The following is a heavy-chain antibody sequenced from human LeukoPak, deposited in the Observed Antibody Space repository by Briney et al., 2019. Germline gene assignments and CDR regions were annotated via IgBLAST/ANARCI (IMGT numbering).Heavy chain of an antibody. CDR2: MNPNSGNT. CDR3: ARVGEIAARKRYYYYYMDV. Sequence: ASVKVSCKASGYTFTSYDINWVRQATGQGLEWMGWMNPNSGNTGYAQKFQGRVTMTRNTSISTAYMELSSLRSGDTAVYYCARVGEIAARKRYYYYYMDVWGKGTTVTVSS. J-gene: IGHJ6*03. D-gene: IGHD6-6*01. V-gene: IGHV1-8*01. CDR1: GYTFTSYD.